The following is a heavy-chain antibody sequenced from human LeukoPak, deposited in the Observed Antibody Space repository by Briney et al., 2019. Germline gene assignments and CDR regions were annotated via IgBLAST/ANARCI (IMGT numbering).Heavy chain of an antibody. J-gene: IGHJ4*02. CDR2: INSDASDT. CDR1: GFTFSRHW. CDR3: ARICSSTDCLIPD. V-gene: IGHV3-74*01. Sequence: PGGSLRLSCAASGFTFSRHWMHWVRQAPGKGLVGISRINSDASDTNYADFVKGRFTISRDNAKNTVYLQINSLRDEDTAVYYCARICSSTDCLIPDWGQGTLVTVSS. D-gene: IGHD2-2*01.